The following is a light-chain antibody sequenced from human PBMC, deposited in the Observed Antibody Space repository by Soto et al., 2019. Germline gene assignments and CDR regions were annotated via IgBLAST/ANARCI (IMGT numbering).Light chain of an antibody. Sequence: QSALTQPASVSGSPGQSITISCSGISSDVGSYKLVSWYQQHPGKAPKLMVYEGNKRPSGVSNRFSSSNSGYTASLTISGLQAEDEADYYCCSYAGSGTWVFGGGTKLTVL. J-gene: IGLJ3*02. CDR1: SSDVGSYKL. CDR2: EGN. CDR3: CSYAGSGTWV. V-gene: IGLV2-23*01.